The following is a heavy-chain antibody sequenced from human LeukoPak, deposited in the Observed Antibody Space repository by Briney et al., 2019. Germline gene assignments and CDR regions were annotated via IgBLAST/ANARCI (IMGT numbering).Heavy chain of an antibody. Sequence: PTGGSLRLSCAASGFTFSTYAMSWVRQAPGKGLEWVSTISDSGANTYYADSVKGRFTISRDNSKNTLDPQMNSLRAEDTAVYYCARRIPAAATDAFDVWGQGTMVTVSS. CDR3: ARRIPAAATDAFDV. CDR2: ISDSGANT. D-gene: IGHD6-13*01. V-gene: IGHV3-23*01. J-gene: IGHJ3*01. CDR1: GFTFSTYA.